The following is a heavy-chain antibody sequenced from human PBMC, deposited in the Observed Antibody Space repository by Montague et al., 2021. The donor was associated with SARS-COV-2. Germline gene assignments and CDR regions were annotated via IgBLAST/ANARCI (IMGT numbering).Heavy chain of an antibody. CDR1: GFTFSSYA. CDR2: VSYDGINK. J-gene: IGHJ4*02. Sequence: SLRLSCAASGFTFSSYAMHWVRQAPGKGLEWVAVVSYDGINKYYLDSVKGRFTISRDNSKNTLYLQMNSLRAEDTAVYYCARDVDDYVWGSYRYDYFDYWGQGTLVTVSS. CDR3: ARDVDDYVWGSYRYDYFDY. D-gene: IGHD3-16*02. V-gene: IGHV3-30*04.